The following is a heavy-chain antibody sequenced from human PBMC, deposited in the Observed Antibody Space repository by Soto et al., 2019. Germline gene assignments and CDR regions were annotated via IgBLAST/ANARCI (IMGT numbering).Heavy chain of an antibody. CDR2: IYYSGST. Sequence: QSQTLSLTCTVSGGSISSYYWSWIRQPPGKGLEWIGYIYYSGSTNYNPSLKSRVTISVDTSKNQFSLKLSSVTAADTAVYYCARHDSGSYYYYYGMDVWGQGTTVTVSS. V-gene: IGHV4-59*08. J-gene: IGHJ6*02. CDR3: ARHDSGSYYYYYGMDV. D-gene: IGHD1-26*01. CDR1: GGSISSYY.